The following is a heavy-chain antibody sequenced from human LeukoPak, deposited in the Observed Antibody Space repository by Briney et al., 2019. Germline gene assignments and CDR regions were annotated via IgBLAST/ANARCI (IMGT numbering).Heavy chain of an antibody. V-gene: IGHV4-59*02. CDR3: ASKPIVPASQGHYFDT. CDR2: VFHNGDS. CDR1: GASVRSHY. D-gene: IGHD2-2*01. J-gene: IGHJ5*02. Sequence: PSGTLSLTCTVSGASVRSHYWSWIRQPPGKGLEWIGNVFHNGDSSFAPSLTSRATMSVDTSKNQFSLNLNSVTAADTAVYYCASKPIVPASQGHYFDTWGQGILVTVSS.